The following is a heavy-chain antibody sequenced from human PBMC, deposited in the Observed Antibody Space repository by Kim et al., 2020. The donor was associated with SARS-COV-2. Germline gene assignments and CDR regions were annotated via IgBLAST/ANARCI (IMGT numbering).Heavy chain of an antibody. V-gene: IGHV1-18*04. J-gene: IGHJ4*02. CDR2: ISAYNGNT. CDR1: GYTFTSYG. Sequence: ASVKVSCKASGYTFTSYGISWVRQAPGQGLEWMGWISAYNGNTNYAQKLQGRVTMTTDTSTSTAYMELRSLRSDDTAVYYCARGGDRITIFGVVTLYYFDYWGQGTLVTVSS. D-gene: IGHD3-3*01. CDR3: ARGGDRITIFGVVTLYYFDY.